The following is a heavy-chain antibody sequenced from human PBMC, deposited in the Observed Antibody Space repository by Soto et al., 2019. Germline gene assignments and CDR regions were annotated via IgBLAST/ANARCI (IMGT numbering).Heavy chain of an antibody. CDR3: ARVPGRL. J-gene: IGHJ4*02. CDR1: GFSVSRNY. D-gene: IGHD3-10*01. V-gene: IGHV3-53*02. CDR2: VYSGGAT. Sequence: QLVETGGGLIQPGTSLTLSCAASGFSVSRNYMTWVRQAPGKGLEWVSCVYSGGATFYADSVKGRFILSRDDSQNTMYLQMHNLRAEDTAVYYCARVPGRLWGRGTLVTVAS.